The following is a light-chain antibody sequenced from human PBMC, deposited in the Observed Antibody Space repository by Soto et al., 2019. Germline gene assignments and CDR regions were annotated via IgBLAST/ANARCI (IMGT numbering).Light chain of an antibody. Sequence: EIVLTQSPGTLSLSPGERATLSCRASQSVSSSYLAWYQQKPGQAPRLLIYDTSTRATGIPARFSGSGSGTEFTIKISRLETEDFALYYCQQYGSSPLTFGGGTKVDIK. CDR1: QSVSSSY. CDR2: DTS. CDR3: QQYGSSPLT. V-gene: IGKV3-20*01. J-gene: IGKJ4*01.